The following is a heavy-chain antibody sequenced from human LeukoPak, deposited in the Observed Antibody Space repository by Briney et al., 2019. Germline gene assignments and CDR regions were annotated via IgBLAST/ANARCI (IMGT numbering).Heavy chain of an antibody. CDR2: FDPEDGET. CDR1: GYTLTELS. V-gene: IGHV1-24*01. J-gene: IGHJ4*02. Sequence: ASVKVSCKVSGYTLTELSMHWVRQAPGKGLEWMGGFDPEDGETIYAQKFQGRVTMTEDTSTDTAYMELSSLRSEDTAVYYCATVRITMVRGVIIETLYYFDYWGQGTLVTVSS. CDR3: ATVRITMVRGVIIETLYYFDY. D-gene: IGHD3-10*01.